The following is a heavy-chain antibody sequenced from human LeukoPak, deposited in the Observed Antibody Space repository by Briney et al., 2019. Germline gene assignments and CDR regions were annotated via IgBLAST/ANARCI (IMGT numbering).Heavy chain of an antibody. CDR2: IIPIFGTA. Sequence: SVKVSCKASGGTFISYAISWVRQAPGQGLEWMGGIIPIFGTANYAQKFQGRVTITADESTSTAYMELSSLRSEDTAVYYCARATELYYDILTGYAPGYYFYYWGQGTLVTVSS. D-gene: IGHD3-9*01. CDR3: ARATELYYDILTGYAPGYYFYY. J-gene: IGHJ4*02. CDR1: GGTFISYA. V-gene: IGHV1-69*13.